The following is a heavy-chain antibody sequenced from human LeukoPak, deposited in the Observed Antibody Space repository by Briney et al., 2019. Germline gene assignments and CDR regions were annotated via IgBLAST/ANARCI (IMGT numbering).Heavy chain of an antibody. V-gene: IGHV3-7*01. D-gene: IGHD4/OR15-4a*01. CDR1: GFTFSNYW. CDR2: IKQDGSEK. J-gene: IGHJ4*02. Sequence: PGGSLRLSCAASGFTFSNYWMSWVRQAPGKGLERVANIKQDGSEKYCVDSLKGRFTISRDNAKNSLYLQMNSLRAEDTAVYYCARGKVLTDYWGQGTLVTVSS. CDR3: ARGKVLTDY.